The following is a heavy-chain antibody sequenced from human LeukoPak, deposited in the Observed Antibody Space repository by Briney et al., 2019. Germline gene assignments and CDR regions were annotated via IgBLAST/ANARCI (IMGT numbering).Heavy chain of an antibody. J-gene: IGHJ4*02. Sequence: GGSLRLSCAASGFTFSSYAMHWVRQAPGKGLEYVSAISSNGGSTYYANSAKGRFTISRDNSKNTLYLQMGSLRAEDMAVYYCARDDSSGLRPYYFDYWGQGTLVTVSS. CDR1: GFTFSSYA. CDR2: ISSNGGST. V-gene: IGHV3-64*01. CDR3: ARDDSSGLRPYYFDY. D-gene: IGHD6-25*01.